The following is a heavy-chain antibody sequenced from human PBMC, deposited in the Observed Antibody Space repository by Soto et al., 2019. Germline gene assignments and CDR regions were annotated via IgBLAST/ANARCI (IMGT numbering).Heavy chain of an antibody. J-gene: IGHJ6*02. Sequence: PGGSLRLSCAASGLTFSSYDMHWVRQATGKGLEWVSAIGTAGDTYYPGSVKGRFTISRENAKNSLYLQMNSLRAEDTAVYYCARAVKSDFWSGYHPLDGWGQGTKVTVSS. CDR2: IGTAGDT. D-gene: IGHD3-3*01. CDR3: ARAVKSDFWSGYHPLDG. V-gene: IGHV3-13*01. CDR1: GLTFSSYD.